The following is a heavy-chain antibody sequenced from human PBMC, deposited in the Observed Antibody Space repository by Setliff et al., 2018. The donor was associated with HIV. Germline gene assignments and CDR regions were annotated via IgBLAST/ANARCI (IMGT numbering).Heavy chain of an antibody. CDR2: ISSSGGT. J-gene: IGHJ5*02. D-gene: IGHD6-13*01. CDR3: TRAGDDSSSWYGEDWFDP. V-gene: IGHV4-30-4*08. CDR1: GGSISSGEYY. Sequence: SETLSLTCAVSGGSISSGEYYWSWIRQPPGKGLEWPGYISSSGGTDYNPSLNSRIIISIDTSKNQFSLRLSSVTAADTAVYYCTRAGDDSSSWYGEDWFDPWGQGTLVTVSS.